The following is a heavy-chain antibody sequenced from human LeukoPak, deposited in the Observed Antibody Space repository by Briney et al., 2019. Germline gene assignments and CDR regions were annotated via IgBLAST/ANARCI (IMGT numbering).Heavy chain of an antibody. CDR2: IYHSGST. CDR1: GGSINSDGYF. J-gene: IGHJ4*02. V-gene: IGHV4-31*03. D-gene: IGHD6-19*01. CDR3: ARDRIAVAGTDY. Sequence: SQTLSLTCTVSGGSINSDGYFWSWIRQHPGKGLEWIGYIYHSGSTYYNPSLKSRVTISVDTSKNQFSLKLSSVTAADTAVYYCARDRIAVAGTDYWGQGTLVTVSS.